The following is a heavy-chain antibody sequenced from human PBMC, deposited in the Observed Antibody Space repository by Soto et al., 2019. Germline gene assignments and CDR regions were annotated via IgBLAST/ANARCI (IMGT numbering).Heavy chain of an antibody. D-gene: IGHD3-10*01. CDR3: ARDIRGYGMDV. CDR2: ISDSGSPL. Sequence: GGSLRLSCAASGFDFSDYYMSWSRLGPGKGLEWISYISDSGSPLYYADSVKGRFSISRDNARKSVYLQMNNLRADDTALYFCARDIRGYGMDVWGQGTTVTVSS. CDR1: GFDFSDYY. J-gene: IGHJ6*02. V-gene: IGHV3-11*01.